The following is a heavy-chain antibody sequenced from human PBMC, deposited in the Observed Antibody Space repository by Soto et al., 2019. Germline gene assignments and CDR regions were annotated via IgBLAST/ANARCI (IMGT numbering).Heavy chain of an antibody. CDR1: GGSISSSSYY. CDR2: IYYSGST. Sequence: QLQLQESGPGLVKPSETLSLTCTVSGGSISSSSYYWGWIRQPPGKGLEWIGSIYYSGSTYYNPSLKSRVTISVDTSKNQFSLKLSSVTAADTAEYYCARLASAEIWFDPWGQGTLVTVSS. CDR3: ARLASAEIWFDP. V-gene: IGHV4-39*01. D-gene: IGHD6-19*01. J-gene: IGHJ5*02.